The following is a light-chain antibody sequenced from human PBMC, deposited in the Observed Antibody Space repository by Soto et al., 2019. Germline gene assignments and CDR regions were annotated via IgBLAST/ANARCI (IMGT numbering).Light chain of an antibody. V-gene: IGKV2-24*01. J-gene: IGKJ1*01. CDR3: MQSTHFPRT. Sequence: DAVLTQTPLSSPVALGQPVSISCRSSESLVHSNGNSYFSWLQQRPGQPPRLLIYEVSKLFSGVPDRFSGSGAGTDFTLQINSVEAEDVGIYYCMQSTHFPRTFGQGTK. CDR2: EVS. CDR1: ESLVHSNGNSY.